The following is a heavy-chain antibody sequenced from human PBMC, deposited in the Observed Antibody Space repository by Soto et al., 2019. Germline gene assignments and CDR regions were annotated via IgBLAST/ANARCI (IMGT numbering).Heavy chain of an antibody. D-gene: IGHD3-3*01. V-gene: IGHV1-18*01. Sequence: ASVKVSCKASGYTFTSYGISWVRQAPGQGLEWMGWISAYNGNTNYAQKLQGRVTMTTDTSTSTAYMELRSLRSDDTAVYYCAREGPYYDFWSGYPRYYYYMDVWGKGTTVTVSS. CDR1: GYTFTSYG. J-gene: IGHJ6*03. CDR2: ISAYNGNT. CDR3: AREGPYYDFWSGYPRYYYYMDV.